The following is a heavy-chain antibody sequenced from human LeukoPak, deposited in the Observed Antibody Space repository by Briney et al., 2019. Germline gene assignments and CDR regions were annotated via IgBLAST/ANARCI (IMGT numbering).Heavy chain of an antibody. CDR1: GGTFSSYA. D-gene: IGHD3-3*02. Sequence: SVKVSCKAPGGTFSSYAISWVRQAPGQGLEWMGGIIPIFGTANYAQKFQGRVTITTDESTSTAYMELSSLRSEDTAVYYCARVNLAKPYYYYMDVWGKGTTVTVSS. V-gene: IGHV1-69*05. CDR3: ARVNLAKPYYYYMDV. CDR2: IIPIFGTA. J-gene: IGHJ6*03.